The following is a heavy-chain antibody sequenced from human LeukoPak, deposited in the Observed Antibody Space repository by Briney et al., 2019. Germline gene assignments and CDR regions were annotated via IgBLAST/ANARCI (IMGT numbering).Heavy chain of an antibody. CDR1: GFTLSSYE. CDR3: AKGHSAHGTGFDY. CDR2: ISTSGST. D-gene: IGHD1-1*01. J-gene: IGHJ4*02. Sequence: EGSLRLSCAASGFTLSSYEMNWVRQAPGKGLEWVSYISTSGSTLYADSVKGRFTISRDNLKNTLYVQMNSLRVEDTAVYYCAKGHSAHGTGFDYWGQGTLVIVSS. V-gene: IGHV3-48*03.